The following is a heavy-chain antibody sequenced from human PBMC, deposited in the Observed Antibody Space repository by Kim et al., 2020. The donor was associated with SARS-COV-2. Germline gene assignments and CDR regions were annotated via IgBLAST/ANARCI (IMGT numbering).Heavy chain of an antibody. D-gene: IGHD3-22*01. CDR3: AREFRTLYDYDSRGFDY. V-gene: IGHV1-46*01. J-gene: IGHJ4*02. Sequence: FQGRVTMTRDTSTSTVYMELSSPRSEDTAVYYCAREFRTLYDYDSRGFDYWGQGTLVTVSS.